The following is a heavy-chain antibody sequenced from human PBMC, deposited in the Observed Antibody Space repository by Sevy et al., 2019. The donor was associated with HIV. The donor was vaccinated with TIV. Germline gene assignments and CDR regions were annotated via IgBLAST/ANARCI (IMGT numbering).Heavy chain of an antibody. CDR1: GFTFSTYS. V-gene: IGHV3-21*01. J-gene: IGHJ6*02. Sequence: GGSLRLSCAASGFTFSTYSMNWVRQAPGKGLEWVSSISSSSNYIYYAYSLKGRFTISRDNAKKSLYLQMNSLRADDTAVYYCARDGARITMVQGVMAYYHGMDVWGQGTTVTVSS. D-gene: IGHD3-10*01. CDR3: ARDGARITMVQGVMAYYHGMDV. CDR2: ISSSSNYI.